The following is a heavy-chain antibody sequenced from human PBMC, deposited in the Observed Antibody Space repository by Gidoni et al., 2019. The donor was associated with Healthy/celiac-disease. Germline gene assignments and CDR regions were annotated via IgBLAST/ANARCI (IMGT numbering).Heavy chain of an antibody. Sequence: QVQLVESWGGVVQPGGSLRFSCAASGLSFSSYAMHWVRQAPGKGLEWVTVISYDGSNKYYADSVKGRVTISRDNSKNTLYLQMTSLRAEDTAVSYCARSYSEVSGSYYYTFDYWGQGTLVTVSS. V-gene: IGHV3-30-3*01. D-gene: IGHD1-26*01. CDR2: ISYDGSNK. CDR1: GLSFSSYA. CDR3: ARSYSEVSGSYYYTFDY. J-gene: IGHJ4*02.